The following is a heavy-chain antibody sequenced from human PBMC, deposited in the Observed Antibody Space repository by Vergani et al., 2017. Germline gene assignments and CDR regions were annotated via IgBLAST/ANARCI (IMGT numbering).Heavy chain of an antibody. D-gene: IGHD5-12*01. J-gene: IGHJ4*02. Sequence: DVDLVESGGGFVQPGGSLRLSCAASGFTFNIYAMSWVRQAPGKGLEWGSTITYNGGRKYYAASVTGRFTISRDTSKNTLFLQLKTLRAEDTGVYYCAKDYNIMGALHYWGQGTLVAVSS. V-gene: IGHV3-23*04. CDR3: AKDYNIMGALHY. CDR2: ITYNGGRK. CDR1: GFTFNIYA.